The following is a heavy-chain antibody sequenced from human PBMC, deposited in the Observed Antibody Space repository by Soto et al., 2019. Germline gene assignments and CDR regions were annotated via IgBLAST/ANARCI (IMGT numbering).Heavy chain of an antibody. CDR3: ARDASVSVPLYFSTPAAIRLYATDV. CDR1: GFTFSSHG. D-gene: IGHD2-21*01. CDR2: IWYDGSYK. V-gene: IGHV3-33*01. J-gene: IGHJ6*02. Sequence: QVQLLESGGGVVQPGRSLRLSCAASGFTFSSHGMHWVRQAPGKRLEWVAAIWYDGSYKYYADSVKGRFTIPRDNCRITLFLQMHGLRAEETALYYCARDASVSVPLYFSTPAAIRLYATDVWGQGSRVTVSS.